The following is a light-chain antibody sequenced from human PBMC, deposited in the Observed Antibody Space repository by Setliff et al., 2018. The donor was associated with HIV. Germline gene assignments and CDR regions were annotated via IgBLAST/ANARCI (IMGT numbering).Light chain of an antibody. J-gene: IGLJ3*02. CDR3: SSYTASSTLV. CDR2: DVS. V-gene: IGLV2-14*03. Sequence: QSALTQHASVSGSPGQSITISCTGSSSDVGGYNYVSWYQQHPGKAPKLMIYDVSQRPSGVSDRFSGSKSGITASLTISGLQPEDESDYYCSSYTASSTLVFGGGTKVTVL. CDR1: SSDVGGYNY.